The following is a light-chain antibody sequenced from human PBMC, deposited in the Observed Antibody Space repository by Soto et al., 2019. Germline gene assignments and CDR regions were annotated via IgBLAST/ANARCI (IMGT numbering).Light chain of an antibody. CDR3: QQYGNSPIT. CDR1: QSVSSTY. CDR2: GTS. Sequence: DIVLTQSPGTLSLSPWERATLSCRASQSVSSTYLAWYQQKPGQAPRLLIYGTSSRATGIPDRFSGSGSGTDFTLTIIRLGPEDFAVYYCQQYGNSPITFGQGTRLEI. J-gene: IGKJ5*01. V-gene: IGKV3-20*01.